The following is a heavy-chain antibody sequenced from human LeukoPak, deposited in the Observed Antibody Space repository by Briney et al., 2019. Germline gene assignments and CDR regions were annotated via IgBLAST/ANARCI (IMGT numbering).Heavy chain of an antibody. D-gene: IGHD4/OR15-4a*01. Sequence: SETLSLTCTVSGDSMSSHYWSWSRQSPGKGLEWIGYIYYSGNTKFYNPSLNSRVTMSVDRSKNQFSLNLRSVTAADTAVYYCARDTDYDYFDYWGQGTLVTVSS. V-gene: IGHV4-59*11. CDR3: ARDTDYDYFDY. CDR2: IYYSGNT. J-gene: IGHJ4*02. CDR1: GDSMSSHY.